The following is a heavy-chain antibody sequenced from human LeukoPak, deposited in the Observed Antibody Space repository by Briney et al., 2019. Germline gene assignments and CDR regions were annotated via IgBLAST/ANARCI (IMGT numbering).Heavy chain of an antibody. V-gene: IGHV1-69*13. J-gene: IGHJ4*02. Sequence: ASVKVSCKASGGTFSSYAISWVRQAPGQGLEWMGGIIPIFGTANYAQKFQGRVTITADESTSTAYMELSSLRSEDTAVYYCARGEAGDWVFDYWGQGTLVTVSS. CDR3: ARGEAGDWVFDY. CDR1: GGTFSSYA. CDR2: IIPIFGTA. D-gene: IGHD7-27*01.